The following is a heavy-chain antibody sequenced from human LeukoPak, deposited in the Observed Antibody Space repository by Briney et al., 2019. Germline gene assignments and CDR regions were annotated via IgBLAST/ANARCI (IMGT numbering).Heavy chain of an antibody. CDR2: IYTSGST. CDR3: ARGLATISG. CDR1: GGSISSGSYY. D-gene: IGHD5-24*01. V-gene: IGHV4-61*02. J-gene: IGHJ4*02. Sequence: SETLSLTCTVSGGSISSGSYYWSWIRQPAGKGLEWIGRIYTSGSTNYNPSLKSRVTISVDTSKNQFSLKLSSVTAADTAVYYCARGLATISGWGQGTLVTVSS.